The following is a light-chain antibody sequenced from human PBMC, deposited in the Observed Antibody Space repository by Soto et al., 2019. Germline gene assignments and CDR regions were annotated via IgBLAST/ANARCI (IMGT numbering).Light chain of an antibody. CDR2: GAS. CDR1: QSVSSSY. J-gene: IGKJ1*01. CDR3: QQYGSSPWT. Sequence: EIVLTQSPGTLSLSPGERATLSCRASQSVSSSYLAWYQQKPGQAPRPLIYGASSRAIGIPDRFSGSGSGKDFTLNISRLEPEDFAVYYCQQYGSSPWTFGQGTKVEIK. V-gene: IGKV3-20*01.